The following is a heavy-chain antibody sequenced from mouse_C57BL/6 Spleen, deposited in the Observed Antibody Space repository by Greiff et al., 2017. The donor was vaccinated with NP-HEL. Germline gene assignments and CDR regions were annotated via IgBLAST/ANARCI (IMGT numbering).Heavy chain of an antibody. V-gene: IGHV1-64*01. CDR3: ARGAQAAWFAY. D-gene: IGHD3-2*02. CDR2: IHPNSGST. Sequence: QVQLQQPGAELVKPGASVKLSCKASGYTFTSYWMHWVKQRPGQGLEWIGMIHPNSGSTNYNEKFKSKATLTVGKSSSTAYMQLSSLTSEDSAVYYCARGAQAAWFAYWGQGTLVTVSA. J-gene: IGHJ3*01. CDR1: GYTFTSYW.